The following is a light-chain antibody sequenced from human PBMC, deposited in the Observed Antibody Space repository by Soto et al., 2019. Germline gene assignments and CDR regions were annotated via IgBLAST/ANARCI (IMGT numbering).Light chain of an antibody. Sequence: EIVLTQSPATLSVSAGGTVTLSCRASQSIRTNVAWYQQIPGQAPRLLVYGASTRATGVPGRFSGSGSGIEFTLTISSLQSEDSAFYYCQQYFNWPLTWTFVPGTKVQIK. CDR1: QSIRTN. V-gene: IGKV3-15*01. CDR3: QQYFNWPLTWT. CDR2: GAS. J-gene: IGKJ3*01.